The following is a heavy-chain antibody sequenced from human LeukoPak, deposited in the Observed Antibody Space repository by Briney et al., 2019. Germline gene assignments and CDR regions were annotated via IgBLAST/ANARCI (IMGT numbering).Heavy chain of an antibody. CDR2: IRYDGSDK. CDR1: GFTFSSYV. V-gene: IGHV3-30*02. Sequence: PGGSLRVSCAASGFTFSSYVMHWVRQAPGKGLEWVAFIRYDGSDKEYADSVKGRFTISRDNSKNTLYLQMSSLRAEDSAVYYCAKGAIYTSGWSSFDYWGQGTLVTVSS. D-gene: IGHD6-19*01. J-gene: IGHJ4*02. CDR3: AKGAIYTSGWSSFDY.